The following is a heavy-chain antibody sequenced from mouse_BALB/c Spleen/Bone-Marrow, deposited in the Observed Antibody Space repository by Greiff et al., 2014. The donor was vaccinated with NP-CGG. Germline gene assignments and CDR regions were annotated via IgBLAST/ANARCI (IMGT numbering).Heavy chain of an antibody. Sequence: EVQLQQSGGGLVKSGGSLKLSCAASGFSFNSYGMSWVRQTPEKRLEWVATISGGGSYTFYPDSVKGRFTISRDNAKNNLYLQLSSLGSEDTALYYCARHAYYDQTEVSFVYWGQGTLVTVSA. D-gene: IGHD2-4*01. J-gene: IGHJ3*01. CDR1: GFSFNSYG. V-gene: IGHV5-9-2*01. CDR2: ISGGGSYT. CDR3: ARHAYYDQTEVSFVY.